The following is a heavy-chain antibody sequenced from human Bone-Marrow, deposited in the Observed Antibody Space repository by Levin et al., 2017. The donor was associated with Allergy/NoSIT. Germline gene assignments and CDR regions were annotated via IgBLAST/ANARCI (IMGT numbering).Heavy chain of an antibody. CDR2: ISGGGGTT. CDR3: AKEMTVIGAAGNFDH. Sequence: LAGGSLRLSCTASGFTFDKYAMNWVRQAPGKGLEWVSVISGGGGTTFYADSVRGRFSVSRDNSKNTVYLEMKSLRVDDTAMYYCAKEMTVIGAAGNFDHWGQGTLVTVSA. J-gene: IGHJ4*02. V-gene: IGHV3-23*01. CDR1: GFTFDKYA. D-gene: IGHD6-13*01.